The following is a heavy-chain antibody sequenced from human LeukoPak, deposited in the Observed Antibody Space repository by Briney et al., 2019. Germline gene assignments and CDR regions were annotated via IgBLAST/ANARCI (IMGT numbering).Heavy chain of an antibody. CDR2: ISATGSTT. V-gene: IGHV3-23*01. J-gene: IGHJ5*02. CDR3: AKDYEPLLGVQRWGDWFDP. Sequence: GGCLRLSRAASGFTFSYAWMTWVRQAPGKGLESVSLISATGSTTYYAEPVRGRFTISRDNLKNMLYLQMNTLRVEDTAVYYCAKDYEPLLGVQRWGDWFDPWGQGTLVTVAS. D-gene: IGHD3-10*01. CDR1: GFTFSYAW.